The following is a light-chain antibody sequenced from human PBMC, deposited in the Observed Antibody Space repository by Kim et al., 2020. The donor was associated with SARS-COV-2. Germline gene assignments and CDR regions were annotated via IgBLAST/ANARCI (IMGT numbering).Light chain of an antibody. J-gene: IGKJ3*01. CDR2: CAC. CDR3: HQYGHSPLT. Sequence: APGASASLSFRTSQGLSVTSLLLYQQKPGQAPRSLLYCACDRATVIPDRFTGSGSGSDFTLTISRPEPADFALYYCHQYGHSPLTFGPGTKVDI. CDR1: QGLSVTS. V-gene: IGKV3-20*01.